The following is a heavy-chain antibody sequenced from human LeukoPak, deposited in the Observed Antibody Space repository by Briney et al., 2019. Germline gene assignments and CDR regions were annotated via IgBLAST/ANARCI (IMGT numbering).Heavy chain of an antibody. CDR1: GYTFTGYY. D-gene: IGHD2-15*01. V-gene: IGHV1-69*05. CDR2: IIPIFGTA. J-gene: IGHJ5*02. CDR3: ARYRAYCSGGSCYYNWFDP. Sequence: SVKVSCKASGYTFTGYYMHWVRQAPGQGLEWMGGIIPIFGTANYAQKFQGRVTITTDESTSTAYMELSSLRSEDTAVYYCARYRAYCSGGSCYYNWFDPWGQGTLVTVSS.